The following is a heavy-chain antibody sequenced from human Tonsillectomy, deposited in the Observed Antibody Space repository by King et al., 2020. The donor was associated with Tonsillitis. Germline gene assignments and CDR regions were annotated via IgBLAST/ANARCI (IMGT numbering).Heavy chain of an antibody. J-gene: IGHJ3*02. D-gene: IGHD1-26*01. V-gene: IGHV1-2*02. CDR1: GYTFTDYY. CDR3: ARDLVGRDAFDI. CDR2: INPDSGGT. Sequence: QLVQSGAEVKKPGASVKVSCKASGYTFTDYYIHWVRQAPGQGLEWMGWINPDSGGTNYAQNFQGRVTMTRDTSISTAYMELSRLRSDDTAVYYCARDLVGRDAFDIWGQGTMVTVSS.